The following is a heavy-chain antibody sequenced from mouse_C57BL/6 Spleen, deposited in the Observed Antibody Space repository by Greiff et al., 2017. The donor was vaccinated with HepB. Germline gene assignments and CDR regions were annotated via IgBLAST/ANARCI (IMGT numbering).Heavy chain of an antibody. V-gene: IGHV1-9*01. Sequence: QVQLQQSGAELMKPGASVKLSCKATGYTFTGYWIEWVKQRPGHGLEWIGEILPGSGSTNYNEKFKGKATLTVDTSSSTAYMQLSSLTSEDSAVYYCARSDYYDYDGYWGQGTTLTVSS. CDR2: ILPGSGST. CDR1: GYTFTGYW. J-gene: IGHJ2*01. CDR3: ARSDYYDYDGY. D-gene: IGHD2-4*01.